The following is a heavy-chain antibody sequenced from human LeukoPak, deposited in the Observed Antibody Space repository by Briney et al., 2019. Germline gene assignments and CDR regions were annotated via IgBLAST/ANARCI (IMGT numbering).Heavy chain of an antibody. CDR2: INPSGGST. D-gene: IGHD5-24*01. Sequence: ASVKVSCKASGYTFTGYYMQWVRQAPGQGLEWMGIINPSGGSTSYAQKFQGRVTMTRDTSTSTVYMELSSLRSEDTAVYYCARDIEMAPNPYNYHKYLAEYYFDYWGQGTLVTVSS. CDR1: GYTFTGYY. CDR3: ARDIEMAPNPYNYHKYLAEYYFDY. V-gene: IGHV1-46*01. J-gene: IGHJ4*02.